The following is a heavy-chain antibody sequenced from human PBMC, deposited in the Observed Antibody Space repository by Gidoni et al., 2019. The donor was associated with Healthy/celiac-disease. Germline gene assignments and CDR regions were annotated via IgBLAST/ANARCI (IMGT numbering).Heavy chain of an antibody. J-gene: IGHJ4*02. CDR3: ARYRVLRGGYGEFDY. CDR1: CASISSYY. D-gene: IGHD5-12*01. V-gene: IGHV4-59*01. CDR2: IYYSGST. Sequence: QVQLQESGPGLVKPSETLSLTCTVSCASISSYYWSWIRQPPGKGLAWIGYIYYSGSTNYNPSLKSRVTISVDTSKNQFSLKLSSVTAADTAVYYCARYRVLRGGYGEFDYWGQGTLVTVSS.